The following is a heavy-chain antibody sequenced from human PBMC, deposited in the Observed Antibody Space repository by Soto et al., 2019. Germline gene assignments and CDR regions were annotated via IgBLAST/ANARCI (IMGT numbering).Heavy chain of an antibody. CDR2: IYYSGST. CDR3: AGLQSMRLSGLDP. CDR1: GGSISSGDYY. Sequence: QVQLQESGPGLVKPSQTLSLTCTVSGGSISSGDYYWSWIRQPPGKGLEWIGYIYYSGSTYYNPSLKSRVTISVDTSKNQFSLKLSSVTDADTSVYYCAGLQSMRLSGLDPWGQGTLVTVSS. J-gene: IGHJ5*02. D-gene: IGHD3-16*02. V-gene: IGHV4-30-4*01.